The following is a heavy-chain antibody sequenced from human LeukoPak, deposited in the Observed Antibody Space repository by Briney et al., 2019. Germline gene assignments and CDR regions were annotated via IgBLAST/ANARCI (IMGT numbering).Heavy chain of an antibody. CDR1: GYTFTSYY. D-gene: IGHD6-13*01. J-gene: IGHJ2*01. CDR3: ARGKSAAAPDSNWYLDL. Sequence: ASVKVSCKASGYTFTSYYMHWVRQAPGQGLEWMGIINPSGGSTSYAQKFQGRVTMTRDTSTSTVYMELSSLRSDDTAVYYCARGKSAAAPDSNWYLDLWGRGTLVTVSS. CDR2: INPSGGST. V-gene: IGHV1-46*01.